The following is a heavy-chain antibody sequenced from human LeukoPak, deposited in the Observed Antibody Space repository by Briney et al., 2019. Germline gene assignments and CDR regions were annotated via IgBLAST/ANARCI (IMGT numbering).Heavy chain of an antibody. V-gene: IGHV4-31*11. J-gene: IGHJ3*02. D-gene: IGHD4/OR15-4a*01. CDR3: ARAKYGGKLGEI. CDR1: GVDISSGGYY. Sequence: PSETLSLTCAASGVDISSGGYYWSWIRQHPGKGLEWIGYIYRSGSTYYNPSLRSRVTISVDTSKNHFSLNLNSVTAADTAVYYCARAKYGGKLGEIWGQGTKVTVSS. CDR2: IYRSGST.